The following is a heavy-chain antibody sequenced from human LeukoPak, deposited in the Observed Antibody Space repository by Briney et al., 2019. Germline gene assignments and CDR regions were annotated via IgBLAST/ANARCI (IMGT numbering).Heavy chain of an antibody. D-gene: IGHD3-3*01. Sequence: SVKVSCTASGGTFANYAISWVRKAPGQGLEWMGGIFPIFGTGDSAQKFQGRLTITADESTRTTYMELSSLRSEDTAVYYCAKGHDDFRQFDYWGQGTLVTVSS. CDR3: AKGHDDFRQFDY. V-gene: IGHV1-69*13. J-gene: IGHJ4*02. CDR2: IFPIFGTG. CDR1: GGTFANYA.